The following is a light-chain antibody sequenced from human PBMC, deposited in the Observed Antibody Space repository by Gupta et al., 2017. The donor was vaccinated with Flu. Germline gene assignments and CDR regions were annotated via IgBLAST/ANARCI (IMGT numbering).Light chain of an antibody. CDR1: QTINNY. J-gene: IGKJ2*01. Sequence: DIQMTQSPSTMSASVGDSVTFTCRASQTINNYLNWYQQHPGKAPKLLIYDASRRHRGVPSRFSGSGSGTDFTLTISGLQPEDFANYYCQQSHSSPSTFGRGTKVDIK. V-gene: IGKV1-39*01. CDR3: QQSHSSPST. CDR2: DAS.